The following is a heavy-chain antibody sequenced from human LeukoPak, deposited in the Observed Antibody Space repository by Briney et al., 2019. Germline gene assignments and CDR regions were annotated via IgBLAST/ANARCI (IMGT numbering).Heavy chain of an antibody. V-gene: IGHV3-74*01. D-gene: IGHD2-2*01. CDR3: ARLRGYYCSSTSCYAFDI. CDR2: INTDGSST. Sequence: GGSLRLSCAASGFTFRSYNMNWVRQAPGKGLVWVSRINTDGSSTSYADSVKGRFTISRDNAKNTLYLQMNSLRAEDTAVYYCARLRGYYCSSTSCYAFDIWGQGTMVTVSS. J-gene: IGHJ3*02. CDR1: GFTFRSYN.